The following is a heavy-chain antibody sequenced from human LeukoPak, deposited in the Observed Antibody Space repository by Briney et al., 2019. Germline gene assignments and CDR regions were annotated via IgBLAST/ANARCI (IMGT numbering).Heavy chain of an antibody. D-gene: IGHD6-19*01. CDR3: AREEGIAVAGTLDY. V-gene: IGHV4-39*07. J-gene: IGHJ4*02. CDR1: GGCLISSSDL. Sequence: PSETLSLTCTVSGGCLISSSDLWVWIRQPPGKGLEWIGRIYTSGSTNYNPSLKSRVTISVDTSKNQFSLKLSSVTAADTAVYYCAREEGIAVAGTLDYWGQGTLVTVSS. CDR2: IYTSGST.